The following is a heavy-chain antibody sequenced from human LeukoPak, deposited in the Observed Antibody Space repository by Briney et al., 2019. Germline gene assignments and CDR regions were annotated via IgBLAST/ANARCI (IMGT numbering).Heavy chain of an antibody. Sequence: ASVKVSCKASGYTFTSYGISWVRQAPGQGLEWMGWISAYNGNTNYAQKLQDRVTMTADTSTNTAYMELRSLRSDDTAVYYCARGALEGDFFDPWGQGTLVTVSS. D-gene: IGHD1-26*01. CDR2: ISAYNGNT. CDR1: GYTFTSYG. CDR3: ARGALEGDFFDP. J-gene: IGHJ5*02. V-gene: IGHV1-18*01.